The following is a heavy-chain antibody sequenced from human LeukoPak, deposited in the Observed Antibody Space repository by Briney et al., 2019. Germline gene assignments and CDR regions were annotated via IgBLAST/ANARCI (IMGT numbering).Heavy chain of an antibody. Sequence: SETLSLTCAIYSGSFSGYYWNWIRQPPGKGLEWIGEINHSGFTNYNPTLNSRVTMSVDTSKNQFSLNLTSVTAADTAVYYCAASGWTPGLDYWGQGTPVTVSS. CDR2: INHSGFT. J-gene: IGHJ4*02. D-gene: IGHD6-19*01. CDR1: SGSFSGYY. V-gene: IGHV4-34*01. CDR3: AASGWTPGLDY.